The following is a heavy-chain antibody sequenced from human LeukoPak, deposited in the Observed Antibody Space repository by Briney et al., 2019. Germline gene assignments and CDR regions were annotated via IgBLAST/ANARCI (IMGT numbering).Heavy chain of an antibody. V-gene: IGHV4-61*01. D-gene: IGHD2-15*01. Sequence: SETLSLTCTVSGGSVSSGSYYWSWIRQPPGGGLECIGYIYYTGSTNYTPSLKSRVTISVDKSKNQFSLKLSSVTAADTAVYYCASVAKFGYCTGGSCYGSGNYFDYWGQGTLVTVSS. CDR3: ASVAKFGYCTGGSCYGSGNYFDY. CDR1: GGSVSSGSYY. J-gene: IGHJ4*02. CDR2: IYYTGST.